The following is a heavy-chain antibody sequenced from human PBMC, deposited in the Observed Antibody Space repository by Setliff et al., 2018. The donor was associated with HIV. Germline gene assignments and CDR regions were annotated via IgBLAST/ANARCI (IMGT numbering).Heavy chain of an antibody. D-gene: IGHD5-12*01. CDR1: GYTFTGYY. CDR2: INPNSGGT. Sequence: ASVKVSCKASGYTFTGYYMHWVRQAPGQGLEWMGRINPNSGGTKYAQKFQGRVTMTRDTSISTAYMELSRPISDDTAVYYCARESRDIVATSPLDYWGQGTLVTVSS. J-gene: IGHJ4*02. V-gene: IGHV1-2*06. CDR3: ARESRDIVATSPLDY.